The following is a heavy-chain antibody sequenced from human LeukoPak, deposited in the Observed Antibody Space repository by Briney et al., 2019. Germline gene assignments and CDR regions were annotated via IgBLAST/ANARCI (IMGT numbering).Heavy chain of an antibody. D-gene: IGHD3-9*01. CDR1: GYTFTSYA. CDR2: INAGNGNT. J-gene: IGHJ6*02. CDR3: ARDGQYYDILTGRYYYYGVDV. V-gene: IGHV1-3*01. Sequence: ASVKVSCKASGYTFTSYAMHWVSQAPGQRLEWMGWINAGNGNTKYSQKFQGRVTITRDTSASTAYMELSSLRSEDTAVYYCARDGQYYDILTGRYYYYGVDVWGQGTTVTVSS.